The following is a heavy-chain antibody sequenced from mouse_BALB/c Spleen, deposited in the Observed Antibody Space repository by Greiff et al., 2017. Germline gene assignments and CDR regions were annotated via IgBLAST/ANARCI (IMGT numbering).Heavy chain of an antibody. Sequence: QVQLQQSGPGLVAPSQSLSITCTVSGFSLTSYGVHWVRQPPGKGLEWLGVIWAGGSTNYNSALMSRLSISKDNSKSQVFLKMNSLQTDDTAMYYCARVNYYGSSYYAMDYWGQGTSVTVSS. CDR3: ARVNYYGSSYYAMDY. CDR2: IWAGGST. D-gene: IGHD1-1*01. V-gene: IGHV2-9*02. J-gene: IGHJ4*01. CDR1: GFSLTSYG.